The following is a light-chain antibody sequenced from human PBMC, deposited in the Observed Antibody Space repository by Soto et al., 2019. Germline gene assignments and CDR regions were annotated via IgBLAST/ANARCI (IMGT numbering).Light chain of an antibody. V-gene: IGLV2-14*01. CDR1: SSDVGAYNY. CDR2: EVT. Sequence: QPVLTQPASVSGSPGQSITISCTGTSSDVGAYNYVSWFQQHPDKAPKLMIYEVTNRPSGVSNRFSGSKSGNTASLTISGLQAEDEADYYCSSYTSTSTLVFGTGTKLTVL. J-gene: IGLJ1*01. CDR3: SSYTSTSTLV.